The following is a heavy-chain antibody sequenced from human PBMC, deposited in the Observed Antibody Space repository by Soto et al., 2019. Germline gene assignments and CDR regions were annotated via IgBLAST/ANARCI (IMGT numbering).Heavy chain of an antibody. CDR3: LSTYYDILTGPMDV. Sequence: GGSLRLSCAASGFTFSNAWMNWVRQAPGKGLEWVGRIKSKTDGGTTDYAAPAKGRFTISRDDSKNTLYLQMNSLKTEDTAVYYCLSTYYDILTGPMDVWGQGTTVTVSS. CDR2: IKSKTDGGTT. V-gene: IGHV3-15*07. CDR1: GFTFSNAW. D-gene: IGHD3-9*01. J-gene: IGHJ6*02.